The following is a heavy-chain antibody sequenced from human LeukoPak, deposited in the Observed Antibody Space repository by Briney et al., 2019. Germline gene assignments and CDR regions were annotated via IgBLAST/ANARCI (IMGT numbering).Heavy chain of an antibody. CDR1: GYTFTSYY. Sequence: GASVKVSCKASGYTFTSYYMHWVRQAPAQGREWMGIINPSGGSTSYAQKSQGRVTMTRDTSTSTLYMELSSLRSEDTAVYYCAREQFVVVPSSTENWFDPWGQGTLVTVSS. CDR3: AREQFVVVPSSTENWFDP. D-gene: IGHD2-2*01. V-gene: IGHV1-46*01. CDR2: INPSGGST. J-gene: IGHJ5*02.